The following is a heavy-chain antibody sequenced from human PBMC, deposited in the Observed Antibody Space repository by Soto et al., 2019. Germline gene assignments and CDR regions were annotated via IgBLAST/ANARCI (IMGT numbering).Heavy chain of an antibody. CDR1: GGTFSSYA. J-gene: IGHJ6*02. CDR2: IIPIFGTA. CDR3: ASLAARHKDYYYYGMDV. V-gene: IGHV1-69*01. D-gene: IGHD6-6*01. Sequence: QVQLVQSGAEVKKPGSSVKVSCKASGGTFSSYAISWVRQAPGQGLEWMGGIIPIFGTANYAQKFQGRVTITADESTSTDYMELSSLRSEDTAVYYCASLAARHKDYYYYGMDVWGQGTTVTVSS.